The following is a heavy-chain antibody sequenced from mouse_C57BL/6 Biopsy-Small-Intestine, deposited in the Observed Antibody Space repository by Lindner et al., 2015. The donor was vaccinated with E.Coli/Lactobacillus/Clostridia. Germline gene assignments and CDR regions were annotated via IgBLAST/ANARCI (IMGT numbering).Heavy chain of an antibody. J-gene: IGHJ4*01. V-gene: IGHV1-63*01. CDR2: IYPGGGYT. Sequence: VQLQESGAELVRPGTSVKMPCKASGYTFTNYWIGWAKQRPGHGLEWIGDIYPGGGYTNYNEKFKGKATLTADKSSSTAYMQFSSLTSEDSAIYYCARRDDYDGYAMDYWGQGTSVTVSS. CDR1: GYTFTNYW. D-gene: IGHD2-4*01. CDR3: ARRDDYDGYAMDY.